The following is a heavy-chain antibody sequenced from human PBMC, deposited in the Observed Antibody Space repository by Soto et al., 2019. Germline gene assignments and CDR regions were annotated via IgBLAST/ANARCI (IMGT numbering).Heavy chain of an antibody. Sequence: GGSLRLSCAASGFTFSSYAMSWVRQAPGKGLEWVSAISGSGGSTYYADSVKGRFTISRDNSKNTLYLQMNSLRAEDTAVYYCSSGGARDYYGSGSYGRIDYWGQGTLVTVSS. CDR1: GFTFSSYA. D-gene: IGHD3-10*01. V-gene: IGHV3-23*01. J-gene: IGHJ4*02. CDR2: ISGSGGST. CDR3: SSGGARDYYGSGSYGRIDY.